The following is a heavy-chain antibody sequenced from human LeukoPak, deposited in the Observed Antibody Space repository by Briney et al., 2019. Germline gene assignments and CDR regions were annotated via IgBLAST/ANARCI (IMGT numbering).Heavy chain of an antibody. CDR2: ISAYNGNT. CDR1: GYTFTSYG. CDR3: ARTDPIQLWFFDY. D-gene: IGHD5-18*01. Sequence: GASVKISCKASGYTFTSYGISWVRQAPGQGLEWMGWISAYNGNTNYAQKLQGRVTMTTDTSTSTAYVELRSLRSDDTAVYYCARTDPIQLWFFDYWGQGTLVTVSS. V-gene: IGHV1-18*01. J-gene: IGHJ4*02.